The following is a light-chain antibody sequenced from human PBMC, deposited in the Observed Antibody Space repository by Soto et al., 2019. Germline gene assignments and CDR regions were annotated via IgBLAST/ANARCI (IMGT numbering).Light chain of an antibody. CDR3: QQSYSTRWT. J-gene: IGKJ1*01. CDR1: QSISSY. Sequence: DIQMTQSPSSLSASVGDRVTITCRASQSISSYLNWYQQIPGKAPKLLIYAASVLQSGVPSRFSGSGSGTDFTLTISSLQPEDFATYYCQQSYSTRWTFGQGTKVEIK. CDR2: AAS. V-gene: IGKV1-39*01.